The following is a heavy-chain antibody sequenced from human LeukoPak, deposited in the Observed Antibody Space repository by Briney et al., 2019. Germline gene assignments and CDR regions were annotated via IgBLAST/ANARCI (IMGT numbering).Heavy chain of an antibody. Sequence: SETLSLTCAVYGGSFSGYYWSWIRQPPGKGLEWIGEINHSGSTNYNPSLKSRVTISVDTSKNQFSLKLSSVTAADTAVYYCARAVGYSSSWHNWFDPWGQGTLVTVSS. CDR2: INHSGST. V-gene: IGHV4-34*01. CDR1: GGSFSGYY. D-gene: IGHD6-13*01. J-gene: IGHJ5*02. CDR3: ARAVGYSSSWHNWFDP.